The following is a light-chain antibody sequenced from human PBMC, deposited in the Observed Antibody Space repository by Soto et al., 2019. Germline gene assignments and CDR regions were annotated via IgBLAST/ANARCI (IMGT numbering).Light chain of an antibody. Sequence: EIVLTQSPGTLSLSLGERATLSCRASQSVSSNYFAWYQQKPGQAPRLLIYATSSRATGIPDRFSASGSGTDFTLTISRLEPEDFAVYYCQQYGNSPRYSFGQGTKLEIK. J-gene: IGKJ2*03. V-gene: IGKV3-20*01. CDR3: QQYGNSPRYS. CDR2: ATS. CDR1: QSVSSNY.